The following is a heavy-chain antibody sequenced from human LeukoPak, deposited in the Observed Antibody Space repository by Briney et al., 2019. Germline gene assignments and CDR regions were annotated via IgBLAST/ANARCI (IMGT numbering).Heavy chain of an antibody. CDR2: IYSGGST. CDR1: GFTVSSNY. D-gene: IGHD1-26*01. CDR3: AKALRAYYYMDV. Sequence: GGSLRLSWAAAGFTVSSNYMSWVRQAPGKGLEWVSVIYSGGSTYYADSVKGRFTISRDNSKNTLYLQMNSLRAEDTAVYYCAKALRAYYYMDVWGKGTTVTVS. V-gene: IGHV3-53*01. J-gene: IGHJ6*03.